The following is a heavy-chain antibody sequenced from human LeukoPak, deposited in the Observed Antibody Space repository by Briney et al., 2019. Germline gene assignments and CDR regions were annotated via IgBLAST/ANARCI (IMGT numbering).Heavy chain of an antibody. D-gene: IGHD2-15*01. CDR1: GFTFSSHN. CDR3: AREGYCSGSTCPDY. Sequence: GGSLRLSCAVSGFTFSSHNMNWVRQAPGKGLEWVSYISISSSTIYYADSVKGRFTISRDNAKNSLCLQMNSLRAEDTAVYYCAREGYCSGSTCPDYWGQGTLVTVSS. CDR2: ISISSSTI. V-gene: IGHV3-48*01. J-gene: IGHJ4*02.